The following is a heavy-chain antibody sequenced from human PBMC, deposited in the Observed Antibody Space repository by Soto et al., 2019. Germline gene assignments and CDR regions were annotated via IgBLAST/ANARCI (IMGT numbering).Heavy chain of an antibody. J-gene: IGHJ4*02. CDR3: VSPEGYYDSSGYTLDY. D-gene: IGHD3-22*01. CDR2: MFYSGNT. CDR1: GDSISSSTYY. Sequence: ASETPSLPCTVSGDSISSSTYYWGWVRQPPGKGLEWIGSMFYSGNTYYNPSLKSRVTLSINTSKYQFSLKLNSVTAADTAVYYCVSPEGYYDSSGYTLDYWGQGTLVTVSS. V-gene: IGHV4-39*01.